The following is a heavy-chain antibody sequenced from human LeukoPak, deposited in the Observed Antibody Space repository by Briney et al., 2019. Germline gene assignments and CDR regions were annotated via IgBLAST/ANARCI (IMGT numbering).Heavy chain of an antibody. CDR2: ISSSSSTI. V-gene: IGHV3-48*01. D-gene: IGHD1-26*01. CDR3: ARDLLGSYFYYYYYGMDV. J-gene: IGHJ6*02. Sequence: GGSLRLSCAASEFTFSSYSMNWVRQAPGKGLEWVSYISSSSSTIYYADSVKGRFTISRDNAKNSLYLQMNSLRAEDTAVYYCARDLLGSYFYYYYYGMDVWGQGTTVTVSS. CDR1: EFTFSSYS.